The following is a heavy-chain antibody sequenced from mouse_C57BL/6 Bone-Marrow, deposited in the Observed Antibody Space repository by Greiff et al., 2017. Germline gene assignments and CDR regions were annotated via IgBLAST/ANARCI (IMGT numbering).Heavy chain of an antibody. CDR3: TTSLITTVVDH. J-gene: IGHJ2*01. CDR1: GFNIKDDY. CDR2: IDPENGDT. V-gene: IGHV14-4*01. Sequence: EVQGVESGAELVRPGASVKLSCTASGFNIKDDYMHWVKQRPEQGLEWIGWIDPENGDTEYASKFQGKATITADKSSNTAYLQLSSLTSEDTAVYYCTTSLITTVVDHWGQGTTLTVSS. D-gene: IGHD1-1*01.